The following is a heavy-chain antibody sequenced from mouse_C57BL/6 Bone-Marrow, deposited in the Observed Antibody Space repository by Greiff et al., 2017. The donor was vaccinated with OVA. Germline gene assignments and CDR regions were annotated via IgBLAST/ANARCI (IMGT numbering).Heavy chain of an antibody. CDR2: IDPSASYT. CDR3: AREGIITTASDY. CDR1: GYTFTSYW. J-gene: IGHJ4*01. D-gene: IGHD1-1*01. V-gene: IGHV1-69*01. Sequence: QVQLQQPGAELVMPGASVKLSCKASGYTFTSYWMHWVKQRPGQGLEWIGEIDPSASYTNYTQKFKGKSTLTVDKSSSTAYMQLSSLTSEDSAVYYCAREGIITTASDYWGQGTSVTVSS.